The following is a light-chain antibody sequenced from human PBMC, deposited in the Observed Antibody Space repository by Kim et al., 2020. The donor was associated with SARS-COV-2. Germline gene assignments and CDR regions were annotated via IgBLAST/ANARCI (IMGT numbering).Light chain of an antibody. J-gene: IGKJ2*01. CDR2: AAS. CDR1: ERISSY. V-gene: IGKV1-39*01. CDR3: QQSYSTPYT. Sequence: DIQMTQSPSSLSASVGDRVTITCRVRERISSYLNWYQHKPGKAPKLLFYAASSLQSGVPSRFSGSGSGTDFTLTISSLQPEDVATYYCQQSYSTPYTFGQGTKLEI.